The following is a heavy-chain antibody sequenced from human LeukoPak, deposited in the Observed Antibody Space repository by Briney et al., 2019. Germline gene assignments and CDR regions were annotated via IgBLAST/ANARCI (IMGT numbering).Heavy chain of an antibody. V-gene: IGHV3-30-3*01. CDR3: ARLPAYCSSTSCYYDY. CDR2: ISYDGSNK. J-gene: IGHJ4*02. Sequence: PGGSLRLSCAASGFTFSSYAMHWVRQAPGKGLEWVAVISYDGSNKYYADSVKGQFTISRDNSKNTLYLQMNSLRAEDTAVYYCARLPAYCSSTSCYYDYWGQGTLVTVSS. D-gene: IGHD2-2*01. CDR1: GFTFSSYA.